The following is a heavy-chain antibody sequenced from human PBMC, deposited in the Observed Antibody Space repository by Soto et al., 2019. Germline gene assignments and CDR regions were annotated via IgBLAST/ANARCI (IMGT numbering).Heavy chain of an antibody. CDR3: ARPLRDGNFYHGLAV. D-gene: IGHD1-1*01. CDR2: IIPMFGTP. CDR1: GGTFSKYA. J-gene: IGHJ6*02. V-gene: IGHV1-69*13. Sequence: SVKVSFKASGGTFSKYAISWLRQAPGQGLEWLGGIIPMFGTPNYAQKFQGRVTISADESTTTAYLELSSLRSADTAVYFCARPLRDGNFYHGLAVWGQGTTVTVSS.